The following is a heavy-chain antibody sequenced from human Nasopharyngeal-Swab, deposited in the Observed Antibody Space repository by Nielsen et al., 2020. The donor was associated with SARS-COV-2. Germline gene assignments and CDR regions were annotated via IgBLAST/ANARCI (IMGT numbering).Heavy chain of an antibody. J-gene: IGHJ4*02. CDR3: TGDKGYSFDY. CDR2: IRSKAYGGTT. D-gene: IGHD5-18*01. Sequence: LKISCTASGFTFGDYAMSWFRQAPGKGLEWVGFIRSKAYGGTTEYAASVKGRFTISRDDSKSIAYLQMNSLKTEDTAVYYCTGDKGYSFDYWGQGTLVTVSS. V-gene: IGHV3-49*03. CDR1: GFTFGDYA.